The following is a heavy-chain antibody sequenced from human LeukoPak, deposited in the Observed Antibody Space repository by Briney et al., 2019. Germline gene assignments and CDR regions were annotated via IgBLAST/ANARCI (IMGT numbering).Heavy chain of an antibody. V-gene: IGHV3-23*01. D-gene: IGHD2-2*01. Sequence: PGGSLRLSCAASGFVYSTYAMSWVRQVPGKGLEWVSTVTKTGGARHYADSVKGRFTISRDNSENTLYLQMDSLRAEDTALYYCAKVRSTYDQLDYWGQGTLVTVSS. CDR3: AKVRSTYDQLDY. J-gene: IGHJ4*02. CDR1: GFVYSTYA. CDR2: VTKTGGAR.